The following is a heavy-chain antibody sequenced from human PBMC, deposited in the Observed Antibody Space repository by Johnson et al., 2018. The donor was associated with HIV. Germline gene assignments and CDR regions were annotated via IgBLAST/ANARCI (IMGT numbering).Heavy chain of an antibody. CDR1: GFTFSDYY. CDR3: AKVVTSSSSWQDDAFDI. J-gene: IGHJ3*02. D-gene: IGHD6-13*01. CDR2: ISSSGSTI. Sequence: QVQLVESGGGLVKPGGSLRLSCAASGFTFSDYYMSWIRQAPGKGLEWVSYISSSGSTIYYADSVKGRFTISRDNSKNTLDLEMNSLRVEDTAVYYCAKVVTSSSSWQDDAFDIWGQGTVVTVSS. V-gene: IGHV3-11*04.